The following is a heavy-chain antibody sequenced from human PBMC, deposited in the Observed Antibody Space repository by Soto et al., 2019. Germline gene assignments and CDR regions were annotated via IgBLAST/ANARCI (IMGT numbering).Heavy chain of an antibody. CDR2: IYYSGST. CDR3: ARTYDGSGPNSGGYGFDI. D-gene: IGHD3-22*01. J-gene: IGHJ3*02. Sequence: SETLSLTCSVSGASISAYGWSWIRQPPGKGLEWIAYIYYSGSTSYNPSLKSRVSISLDTSKSQFSLKLSSVTAADTAVYYCARTYDGSGPNSGGYGFDIWGPGTIVTVSS. CDR1: GASISAYG. V-gene: IGHV4-59*01.